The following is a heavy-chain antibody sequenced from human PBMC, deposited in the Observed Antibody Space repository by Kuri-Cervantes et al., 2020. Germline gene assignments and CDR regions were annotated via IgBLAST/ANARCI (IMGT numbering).Heavy chain of an antibody. CDR2: ISSSSSTI. Sequence: GGSLRLSCAASGFIFSTYGVNWVRQAPGKGLEWVSSISSSSSTIYYADSVKGRFTISRDNAKNSLYLQMNSLRGEDTAVYYCARGYYDSSGYWIKGAFDIWGQGTMVTVSS. J-gene: IGHJ3*02. CDR1: GFIFSTYG. D-gene: IGHD3-22*01. CDR3: ARGYYDSSGYWIKGAFDI. V-gene: IGHV3-48*01.